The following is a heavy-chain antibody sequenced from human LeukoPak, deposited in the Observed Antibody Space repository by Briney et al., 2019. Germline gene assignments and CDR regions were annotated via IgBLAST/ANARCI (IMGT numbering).Heavy chain of an antibody. CDR1: GYTFTGYY. Sequence: ASVKVSCKASGYTFTGYYIHWVRQAPGQGLQWMGWINPNSGGTNYAQKFQGRVTMTRDTSISTAYMELSRLRSDDTAVYYCARVIGVVVVAATPHFDYWGQGTLVTVSS. CDR3: ARVIGVVVVAATPHFDY. D-gene: IGHD2-15*01. V-gene: IGHV1-2*02. CDR2: INPNSGGT. J-gene: IGHJ4*02.